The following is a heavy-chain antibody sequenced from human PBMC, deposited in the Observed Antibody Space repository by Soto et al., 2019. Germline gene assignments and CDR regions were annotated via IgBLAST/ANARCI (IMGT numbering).Heavy chain of an antibody. CDR1: GFTFSDYW. CDR2: INSDGSST. D-gene: IGHD3-3*02. Sequence: GGSLRLSCVGSGFTFSDYWMHWVRQVPGEGLLWVSRINSDGSSTAYADSVKGRFTISRDNAKNTIYLQMNSLRAEDTAVYYCARAPFALFDYWGRGTLVTVSS. CDR3: ARAPFALFDY. J-gene: IGHJ4*02. V-gene: IGHV3-74*01.